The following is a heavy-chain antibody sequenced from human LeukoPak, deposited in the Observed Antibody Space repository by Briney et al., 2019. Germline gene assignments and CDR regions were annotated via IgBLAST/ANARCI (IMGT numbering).Heavy chain of an antibody. CDR1: GYTFTSYD. Sequence: ASVKVSCKASGYTFTSYDINWVRQATGQGLEWMGWMNPNSGNTGYAQKFQGRVTMTRNTSISTAYMELSSLRSEDTAVYYCARGLGVWGSYFALEYFQHWGRAPWSPSPQ. V-gene: IGHV1-8*01. J-gene: IGHJ1*01. CDR2: MNPNSGNT. D-gene: IGHD3-16*01. CDR3: ARGLGVWGSYFALEYFQH.